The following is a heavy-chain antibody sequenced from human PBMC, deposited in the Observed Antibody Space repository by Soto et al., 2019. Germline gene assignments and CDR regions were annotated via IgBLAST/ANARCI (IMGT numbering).Heavy chain of an antibody. CDR1: GGTFSSYA. J-gene: IGHJ6*02. CDR3: TRDRVHCSSTSCYRPYGRDV. Sequence: QVQLVQSGAEVKKPGSSVKVSCKASGGTFSSYAISWVRQAPGQGLEWMGGIIPIFGTANYAQKFQGRVTITADESTSTAYMELSSLRSEDTAVYYGTRDRVHCSSTSCYRPYGRDVWGQGTTVTVSS. V-gene: IGHV1-69*01. D-gene: IGHD2-2*02. CDR2: IIPIFGTA.